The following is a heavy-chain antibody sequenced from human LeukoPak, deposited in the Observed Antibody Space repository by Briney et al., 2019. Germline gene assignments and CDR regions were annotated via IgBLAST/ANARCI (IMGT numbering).Heavy chain of an antibody. J-gene: IGHJ5*02. CDR1: GGSISSSSYY. CDR3: ARHPMRYCSSTSCFWNWFDP. D-gene: IGHD2-2*01. Sequence: SETLSLTCTVSGGSISSSSYYWGWIRQSPGKGLEWIGSIDNSGSTYYNPSLKSRVTISEDTSKNQFSLKLSFVTAADTAVYYCARHPMRYCSSTSCFWNWFDPWGQGTLVTVSS. V-gene: IGHV4-39*01. CDR2: IDNSGST.